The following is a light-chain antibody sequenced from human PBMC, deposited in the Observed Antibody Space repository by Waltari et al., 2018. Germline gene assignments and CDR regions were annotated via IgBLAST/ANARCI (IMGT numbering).Light chain of an antibody. CDR2: WAS. CDR1: QTVLYSANNKNY. J-gene: IGKJ5*01. Sequence: DIVMTQSPDSLAVSLGERATINCKSSQTVLYSANNKNYLTWYQHKPGQPPKLLISWASIRESGVPDRVTGSGSGTDFTLTISSLQAEDVAVYYCQQYGSSPPVTFGQGTRLEIK. V-gene: IGKV4-1*01. CDR3: QQYGSSPPVT.